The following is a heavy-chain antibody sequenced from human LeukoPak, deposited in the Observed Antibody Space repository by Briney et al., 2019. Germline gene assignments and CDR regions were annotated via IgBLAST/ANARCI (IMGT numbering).Heavy chain of an antibody. J-gene: IGHJ6*03. V-gene: IGHV1-69*13. CDR2: IIPIFGTA. D-gene: IGHD2-2*01. CDR1: GYTFTNYY. Sequence: SVKVSCKASGYTFTNYYMHWVRQAPGQGLEWMGGIIPIFGTANYAQKFQGRVTITADESTSTAYMELSSLRSEDTAVYYCARDNVICSSTSCYQDYYYYMDVWGKGTTVTVSS. CDR3: ARDNVICSSTSCYQDYYYYMDV.